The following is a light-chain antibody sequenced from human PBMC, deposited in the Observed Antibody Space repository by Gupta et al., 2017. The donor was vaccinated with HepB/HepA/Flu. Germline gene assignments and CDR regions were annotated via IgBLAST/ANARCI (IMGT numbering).Light chain of an antibody. CDR1: NIGGKS. Sequence: SYVLTQAPSVAVARGKTARTTCGGNNIGGKSVLWYQQKPGQAPVLVVYDDNDRPSGIPERFSGSNSGNTATLTISSVDAGDEADYYCQVWDSTSDLDVVFGGGTRLTVL. J-gene: IGLJ2*01. CDR2: DDN. V-gene: IGLV3-21*03. CDR3: QVWDSTSDLDVV.